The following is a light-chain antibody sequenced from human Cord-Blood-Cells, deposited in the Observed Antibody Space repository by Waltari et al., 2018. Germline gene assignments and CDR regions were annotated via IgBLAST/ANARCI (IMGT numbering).Light chain of an antibody. CDR3: CSYAGSSTYV. V-gene: IGLV2-23*01. CDR2: EGS. CDR1: SSDVGSYNL. Sequence: XSALXXPASXXGSPGQSITISCTGTSSDVGSYNLVXWYQQHPGKAPKLXXYEGSKRPSXVSNRXXGSKSGNXASLTISGLQAEDEAXYYCCSYAGSSTYVFGXGTKVTVL. J-gene: IGLJ1*01.